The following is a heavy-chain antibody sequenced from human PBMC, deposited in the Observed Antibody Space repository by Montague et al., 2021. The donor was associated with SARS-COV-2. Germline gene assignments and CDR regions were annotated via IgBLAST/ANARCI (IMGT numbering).Heavy chain of an antibody. Sequence: SETLSLTCAVYGGSSSGYYWNWIRQPPGKGLEWIGEINHSGSTNYNPSLKSRVTMSVDTSKNQFSLNLNSVTAADTAVYYCARLSSDIGGYFWFDPWGQGTLVSVSS. V-gene: IGHV4-34*01. CDR3: ARLSSDIGGYFWFDP. D-gene: IGHD1-26*01. J-gene: IGHJ5*02. CDR1: GGSSSGYY. CDR2: INHSGST.